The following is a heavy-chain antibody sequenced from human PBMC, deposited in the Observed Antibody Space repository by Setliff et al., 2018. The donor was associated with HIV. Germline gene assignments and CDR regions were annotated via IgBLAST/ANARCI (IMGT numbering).Heavy chain of an antibody. J-gene: IGHJ6*03. CDR1: SGSVSGYY. CDR2: IHSSGST. CDR3: SRGSYYMDV. Sequence: SETLSLTCSVSSGSVSGYYWGWIRQPPGKKLEWIGYIHSSGSTIYSASPKSRVSISVDTSKNQVSLRLSSVTAAATAVYHCSRGSYYMDVWGKGTTVTVSS. D-gene: IGHD3-16*01. V-gene: IGHV4-59*08.